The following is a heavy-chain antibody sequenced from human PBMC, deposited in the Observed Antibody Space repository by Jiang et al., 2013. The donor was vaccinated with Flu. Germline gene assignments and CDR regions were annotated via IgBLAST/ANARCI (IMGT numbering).Heavy chain of an antibody. Sequence: GAEVKKSGSSVKVSCKASGGTFDIFRFTWVRQAPGQGLEWMGRIVPILGIPNYAQRFQDRVTITADMSTSTAYMELSSLTSQDTAVYYCAGNTGSTDRFPADGAGFDYWGQGTLVTVSS. D-gene: IGHD4-23*01. CDR1: GGTFDIFR. V-gene: IGHV1-69*02. J-gene: IGHJ4*02. CDR3: AGNTGSTDRFPADGAGFDY. CDR2: IVPILGIP.